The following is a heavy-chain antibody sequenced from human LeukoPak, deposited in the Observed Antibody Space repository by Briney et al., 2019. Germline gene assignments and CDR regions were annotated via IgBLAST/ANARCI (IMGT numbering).Heavy chain of an antibody. CDR2: ISSSSSYI. Sequence: PGGSLRLSCAASGLTFSSYSMNCVRQAPGKGLEWVSSISSSSSYIYYADSVKGRFTISRDNAKNSLYLQMNSLRAEDTAVYYCARVYGSGSYHFDYWGQGTLVTVSS. CDR3: ARVYGSGSYHFDY. J-gene: IGHJ4*02. CDR1: GLTFSSYS. D-gene: IGHD3-10*01. V-gene: IGHV3-21*01.